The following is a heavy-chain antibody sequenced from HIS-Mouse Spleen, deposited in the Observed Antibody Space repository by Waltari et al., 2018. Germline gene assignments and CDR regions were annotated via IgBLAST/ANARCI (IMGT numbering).Heavy chain of an antibody. CDR2: ISYDGSNK. J-gene: IGHJ4*02. V-gene: IGHV3-30*18. CDR1: GFTFSSYG. CDR3: AKDKHHAFDY. Sequence: QVQLVESGGGVVQPGRSLRLSCAASGFTFSSYGMHWVRQAPGKGLEWCSVISYDGSNKYYADSVKGRFTISRDKSKNTLYLQMNSLRAEDTAVYYCAKDKHHAFDYWGQGTLVTVSS.